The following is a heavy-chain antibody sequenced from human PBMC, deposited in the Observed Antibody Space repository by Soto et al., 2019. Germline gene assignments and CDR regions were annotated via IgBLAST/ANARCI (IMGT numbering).Heavy chain of an antibody. V-gene: IGHV3-30*18. D-gene: IGHD6-13*01. CDR2: ISYDGSNK. CDR1: GFTFSSYG. Sequence: QVQLVESGGGVVQPGRSLRLSCAASGFTFSSYGMHWVRQAPGKGLEWGAVISYDGSNKDYADSVKGRFTISRDNSKNTLYLQMNSLRAEDKAVYYCAKEALAAGVGAEYFQHWGQGTLVTVSS. J-gene: IGHJ1*01. CDR3: AKEALAAGVGAEYFQH.